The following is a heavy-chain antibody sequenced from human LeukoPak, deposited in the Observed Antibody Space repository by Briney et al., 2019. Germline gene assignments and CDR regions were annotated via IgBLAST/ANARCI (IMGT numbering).Heavy chain of an antibody. Sequence: GGSLRLSCEASGFTFSSHGTHWVRQAPGKGLEWLASIRYDGNDKYYADSVKGRFTISRYNSRYALYLQMNSLRVGDTAAYYCARDAGPDFYYYMDVWGKGTTVTVSS. CDR2: IRYDGNDK. J-gene: IGHJ6*03. CDR1: GFTFSSHG. D-gene: IGHD6-13*01. V-gene: IGHV3-30*02. CDR3: ARDAGPDFYYYMDV.